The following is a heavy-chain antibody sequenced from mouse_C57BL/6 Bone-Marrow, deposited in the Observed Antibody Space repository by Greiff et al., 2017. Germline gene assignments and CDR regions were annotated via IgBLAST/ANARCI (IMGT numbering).Heavy chain of an antibody. V-gene: IGHV5-16*01. Sequence: EVKLVESEGGLVQPGSSMKLSCTASGFTFSDYYMAWVRQVPEKGLEWVANINYDGSSTYYLDSLKSRFIISRDNAKNILYLQMSSLKSEDTATYYCAREGSSRYAMDYWGQGTSVTVSS. CDR3: AREGSSRYAMDY. CDR1: GFTFSDYY. J-gene: IGHJ4*01. D-gene: IGHD1-1*01. CDR2: INYDGSST.